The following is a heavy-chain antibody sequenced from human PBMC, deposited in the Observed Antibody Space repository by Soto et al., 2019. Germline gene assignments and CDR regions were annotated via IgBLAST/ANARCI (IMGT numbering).Heavy chain of an antibody. CDR2: INSTGRAM. CDR1: GFTFSTYE. Sequence: GGSLRLSCAASGFTFSTYEMNWVRQAPGKGLEWVAYINSTGRAMYYADSVKGRFTISRDNAKNSLYLQMNTLRAEDTAVYYCARAFFDTSGSWGYFDYWGQGNLVTVSS. V-gene: IGHV3-48*03. J-gene: IGHJ4*02. D-gene: IGHD3-22*01. CDR3: ARAFFDTSGSWGYFDY.